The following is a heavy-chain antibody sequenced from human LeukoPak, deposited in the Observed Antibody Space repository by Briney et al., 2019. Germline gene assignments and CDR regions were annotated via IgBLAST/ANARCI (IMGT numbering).Heavy chain of an antibody. J-gene: IGHJ5*02. CDR2: ISGSGDDT. CDR3: ARKVAGPNNWLDP. CDR1: GFTFSSYA. V-gene: IGHV3-23*01. D-gene: IGHD2-15*01. Sequence: GGSLRLSCAVSGFTFSSYAMSWVRQAPGKGLEWVSVISGSGDDTNYADSVKGRFTISRDNSKNTLYLQMNSLRAEDTAVYYCARKVAGPNNWLDPWGQGTLVTVSS.